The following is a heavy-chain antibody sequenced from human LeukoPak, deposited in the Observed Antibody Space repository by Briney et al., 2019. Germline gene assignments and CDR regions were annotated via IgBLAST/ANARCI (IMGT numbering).Heavy chain of an antibody. CDR3: AKLVKSKGTIFGVENGMDV. D-gene: IGHD3-3*01. Sequence: GGSLRLSCAASGFTFSSYAMSWVSQAPGKGLEWVSAISGSGGSTYYADSVKGRFTISRDNSKNTLYLQMNSLRAEDTAVYYCAKLVKSKGTIFGVENGMDVWGQGTTVTVSS. V-gene: IGHV3-23*01. CDR2: ISGSGGST. CDR1: GFTFSSYA. J-gene: IGHJ6*02.